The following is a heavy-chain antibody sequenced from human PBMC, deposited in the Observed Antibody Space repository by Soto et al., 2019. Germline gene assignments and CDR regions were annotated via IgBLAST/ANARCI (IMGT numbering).Heavy chain of an antibody. CDR2: IYRSGST. CDR3: ARHRGIAAARSAWFDP. V-gene: IGHV4-4*09. Sequence: PSETLSLTCTVSGDSVRNQYWSWIRRPPGRGLEWIGYIYRSGSTKYNPSLKSRVTISVDTSKNQFSLKLSSVTAADTAVYYCARHRGIAAARSAWFDPWGQGTLVTVSS. D-gene: IGHD6-13*01. CDR1: GDSVRNQY. J-gene: IGHJ5*02.